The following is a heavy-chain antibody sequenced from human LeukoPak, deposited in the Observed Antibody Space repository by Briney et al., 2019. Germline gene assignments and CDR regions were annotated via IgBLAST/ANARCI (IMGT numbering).Heavy chain of an antibody. CDR2: IYTSGST. CDR1: GGSISSYY. J-gene: IGHJ6*03. D-gene: IGHD2-2*02. CDR3: ARADRYQLLYRDYYYMDV. V-gene: IGHV4-4*07. Sequence: PSETLSLTCTVSGGSISSYYWSWIRQPAGKGLEWIGRIYTSGSTNYNPSLKSRVTMSVDTSKNQFSLKLSSVTAADTAVYYCARADRYQLLYRDYYYMDVWGKGTTVTVSS.